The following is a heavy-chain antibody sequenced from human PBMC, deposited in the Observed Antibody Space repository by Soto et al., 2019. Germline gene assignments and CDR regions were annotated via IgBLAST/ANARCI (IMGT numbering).Heavy chain of an antibody. CDR1: GFTVSSNY. Sequence: PGGSLRLSCVTSGFTVSSNYVSWVRQAPGKGLEWVSVIFSGGTTSYADSVKGRFFISRDNSKNTLYLQMNSLRAEDTAVYYCARGGGCISTSCYEPERSYYYGMDVWGQGTTVTVSS. V-gene: IGHV3-66*01. CDR3: ARGGGCISTSCYEPERSYYYGMDV. CDR2: IFSGGTT. D-gene: IGHD2-2*01. J-gene: IGHJ6*02.